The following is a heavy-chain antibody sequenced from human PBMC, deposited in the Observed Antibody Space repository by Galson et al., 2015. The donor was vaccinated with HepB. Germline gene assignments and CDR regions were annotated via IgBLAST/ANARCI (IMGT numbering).Heavy chain of an antibody. D-gene: IGHD3-10*01. CDR3: AKSAVGRNYYYYGLDV. V-gene: IGHV3-9*01. J-gene: IGHJ6*02. Sequence: TFDDYAMHWVRQVPGKGLEWVSGISWNSGGIGYAGSVKGRFTISRDNAKNSLYLQMNTLTTEDTALYYCAKSAVGRNYYYYGLDVWGLGTTVTVSS. CDR1: TFDDYA. CDR2: ISWNSGGI.